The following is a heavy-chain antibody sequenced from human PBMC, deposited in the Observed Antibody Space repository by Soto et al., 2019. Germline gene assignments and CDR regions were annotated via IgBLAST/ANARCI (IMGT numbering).Heavy chain of an antibody. J-gene: IGHJ6*02. CDR1: GFTFSSYA. V-gene: IGHV3-23*01. CDR3: AKPGSDIVATIVVAFYYYGMDV. CDR2: ISGSGGST. Sequence: GGSLRLSCAASGFTFSSYAMSWVRQAPGKGLEWVSAISGSGGSTYYADSVKGRFTISRDNSKNTLYLQMNSLRAEDTAVYYCAKPGSDIVATIVVAFYYYGMDVWGQGTTVTVSS. D-gene: IGHD5-12*01.